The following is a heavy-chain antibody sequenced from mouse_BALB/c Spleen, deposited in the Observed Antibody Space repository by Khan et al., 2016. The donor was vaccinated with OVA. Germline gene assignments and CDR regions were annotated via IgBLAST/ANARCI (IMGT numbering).Heavy chain of an antibody. Sequence: MQLEESGPELVKPGASVKISCKASGYSFTGYFMHWVMQSHGKSLEWIGRINPHIGETFYNQKFKGKATLTVDESSSTAHMELRSLASEDSAVYYCTRIYGSDCDYWGQGTTLTVSS. D-gene: IGHD2-1*01. J-gene: IGHJ2*01. CDR3: TRIYGSDCDY. CDR1: GYSFTGYF. V-gene: IGHV1-20*02. CDR2: INPHIGET.